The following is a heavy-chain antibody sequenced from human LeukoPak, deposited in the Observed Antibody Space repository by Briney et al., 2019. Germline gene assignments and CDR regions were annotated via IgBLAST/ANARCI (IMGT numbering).Heavy chain of an antibody. V-gene: IGHV1-46*01. J-gene: IGHJ4*02. CDR3: ARDGTGIAVASLGDLDY. D-gene: IGHD6-19*01. CDR1: GYTFTRYY. Sequence: ASVKVSCKASGYTFTRYYMHWVRQAPGQGLEWMGIINPSGGSTSYAQKFEGRVTMTRDTSTSTVYMELSSLRSEDTAVYYCARDGTGIAVASLGDLDYWGQGTLVTVSS. CDR2: INPSGGST.